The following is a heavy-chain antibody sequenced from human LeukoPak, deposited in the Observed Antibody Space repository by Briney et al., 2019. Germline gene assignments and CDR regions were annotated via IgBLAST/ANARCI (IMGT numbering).Heavy chain of an antibody. Sequence: SVKVSCXASGGTFSSYAISWVRQAPGQGLEWMGGIIPIFGTANYAQKFQGRVTITTDESTSTAYMELSSLRSEDTAVYYCARLPSIAAAGSDYYYMDVWGKGTTVTVSS. CDR1: GGTFSSYA. CDR3: ARLPSIAAAGSDYYYMDV. D-gene: IGHD6-13*01. J-gene: IGHJ6*03. CDR2: IIPIFGTA. V-gene: IGHV1-69*05.